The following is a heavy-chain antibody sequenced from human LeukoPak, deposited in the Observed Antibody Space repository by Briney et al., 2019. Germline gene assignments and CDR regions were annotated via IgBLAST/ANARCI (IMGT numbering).Heavy chain of an antibody. CDR3: ARAKGRRYYFDY. J-gene: IGHJ4*02. CDR2: IYYSGST. D-gene: IGHD1-26*01. V-gene: IGHV4-59*01. Sequence: PSETLSLTCIVSGGSISSNYWSWIRQPPGKGLEWIGYIYYSGSTNYNPSLKSRVTISVDTSKNQFSLKLSSVTAADTAVYYCARAKGRRYYFDYWGQGTLVTVSS. CDR1: GGSISSNY.